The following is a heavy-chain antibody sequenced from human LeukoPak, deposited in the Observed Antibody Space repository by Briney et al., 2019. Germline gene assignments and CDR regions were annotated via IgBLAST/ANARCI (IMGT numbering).Heavy chain of an antibody. J-gene: IGHJ4*02. CDR1: GFIFSNYA. D-gene: IGHD3-10*01. V-gene: IGHV3-23*01. CDR3: AKDQGSGLGSYSWGYFDY. CDR2: ISASAGSA. Sequence: GGSLRLSCAASGFIFSNYAMSWVRQAPGKGLEWVSGISASAGSAVYADSVKGRFTISRDNSKNMMYLQMNSLRAEDSAVYYCAKDQGSGLGSYSWGYFDYWGQGTLVTVSS.